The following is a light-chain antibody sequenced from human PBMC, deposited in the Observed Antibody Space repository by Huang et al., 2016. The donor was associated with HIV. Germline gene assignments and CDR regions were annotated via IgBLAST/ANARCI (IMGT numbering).Light chain of an antibody. J-gene: IGKJ1*01. CDR2: DAS. CDR1: QSIGSY. V-gene: IGKV3-11*01. CDR3: QQRNNWPPWT. Sequence: EIVLTQSPATLSLSPGEGATLSCRASQSIGSYLAWYQQRPGQAPRLLIYDASIRATGIPARFSGRGSWTDVTLPISSLEPEDVAVYYCQQRNNWPPWTFGQGTKVELK.